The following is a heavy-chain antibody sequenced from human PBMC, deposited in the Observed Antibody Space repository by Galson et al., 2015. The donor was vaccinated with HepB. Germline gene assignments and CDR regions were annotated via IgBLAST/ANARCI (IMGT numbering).Heavy chain of an antibody. V-gene: IGHV3-21*01. CDR2: ISSSSSYI. CDR3: ARDGYYDFWSGYYGPPFDY. CDR1: GFTFSSYS. D-gene: IGHD3-3*01. Sequence: SLRLSCAASGFTFSSYSMNWVRQAPGKGLEWVSSISSSSSYIYYADSVKGRFTIPRDNAKNSLYLQMNSLRAEDTAVYYCARDGYYDFWSGYYGPPFDYWGQGTLVTVSS. J-gene: IGHJ4*02.